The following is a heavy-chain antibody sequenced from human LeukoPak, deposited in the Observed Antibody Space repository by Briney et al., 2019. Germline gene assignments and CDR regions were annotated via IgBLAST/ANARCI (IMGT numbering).Heavy chain of an antibody. CDR3: AKEVYYYDSSGYRSFDY. CDR2: ISWNSGRI. V-gene: IGHV3-9*03. CDR1: GFTFDDYA. J-gene: IGHJ4*02. Sequence: LRLSXAASGFTFDDYAMHWVRQAPGKGLEWVSGISWNSGRIDYADSVKGGFTISRDNAKNSLYLQMNSLRAEDMALYYCAKEVYYYDSSGYRSFDYWGQGTLVTVSS. D-gene: IGHD3-22*01.